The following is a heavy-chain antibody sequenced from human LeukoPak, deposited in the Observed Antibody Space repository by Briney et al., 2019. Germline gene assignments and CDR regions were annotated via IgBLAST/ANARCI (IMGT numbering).Heavy chain of an antibody. CDR3: AKRDYGSGSYYQNWFDP. V-gene: IGHV3-23*01. D-gene: IGHD3-10*01. CDR2: ISGSGGST. J-gene: IGHJ5*02. CDR1: GFTFSSYA. Sequence: GGSLRLSCAASGFTFSSYAMSWVRQAPGKGLEWVSAISGSGGSTYYADSVRGRFTISRDNSKNTLYLQMNSLRAEDTAVYYCAKRDYGSGSYYQNWFDPWGQGTLVTVSS.